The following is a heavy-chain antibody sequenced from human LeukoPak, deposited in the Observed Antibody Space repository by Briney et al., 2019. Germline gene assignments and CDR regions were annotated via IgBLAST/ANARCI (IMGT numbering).Heavy chain of an antibody. J-gene: IGHJ4*02. CDR2: IWYDGSNK. V-gene: IGHV3-33*01. CDR3: ARDLSGPRGYSYGYPFY. D-gene: IGHD5-18*01. CDR1: GFTFSSYG. Sequence: GGSLRLSCAASGFTFSSYGMHWVRQAPGKGLEWVAVIWYDGSNKYYADSVKGRFTISRDNSKNTLYLQINSLRAEDTAVYYCARDLSGPRGYSYGYPFYWGQGTLVTVSS.